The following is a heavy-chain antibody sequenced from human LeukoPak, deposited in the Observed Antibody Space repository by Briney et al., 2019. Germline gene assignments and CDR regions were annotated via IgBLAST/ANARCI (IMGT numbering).Heavy chain of an antibody. J-gene: IGHJ4*02. D-gene: IGHD3-10*01. CDR2: IYYSGNT. CDR3: AAATQWFGELRSYYFDY. V-gene: IGHV4-59*01. Sequence: SETLSLTCSVSGGSMNGYEWSWIRQPPGKGLEWIGEIYYSGNTNYNPSLKSRVIISVDKSKNKFSLNMSSVTAADTAVYYCAAATQWFGELRSYYFDYWGQGTLVTVSS. CDR1: GGSMNGYE.